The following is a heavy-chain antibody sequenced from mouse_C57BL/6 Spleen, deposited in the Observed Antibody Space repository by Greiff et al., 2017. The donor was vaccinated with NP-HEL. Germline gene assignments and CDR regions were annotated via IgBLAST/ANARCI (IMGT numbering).Heavy chain of an antibody. J-gene: IGHJ4*01. Sequence: VQLQQSGAELVRPGTSVTVSCKASGYAFTNYLIEWVKQRPGQGLEWIGVINPGSGGTNYNEKFKGKATLTADKSSSTAYMQLSSLTSEDSAVYFCARGGWLPYAMDYWGQGTSVTVSS. CDR1: GYAFTNYL. V-gene: IGHV1-54*01. CDR2: INPGSGGT. D-gene: IGHD2-3*01. CDR3: ARGGWLPYAMDY.